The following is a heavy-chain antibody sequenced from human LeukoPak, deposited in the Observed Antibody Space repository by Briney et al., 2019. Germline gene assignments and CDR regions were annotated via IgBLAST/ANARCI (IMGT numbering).Heavy chain of an antibody. Sequence: ASMKVSCKASGYTFTSYAMHWVRQAPGQRLEWMGWINAGNGNTKYSQKFQGRVTITRDTSASTAYMELSSLRSEDTAVYYCARGLSVPAALFDYWGQGTLVTVSS. D-gene: IGHD2-2*01. CDR2: INAGNGNT. V-gene: IGHV1-3*01. J-gene: IGHJ4*02. CDR3: ARGLSVPAALFDY. CDR1: GYTFTSYA.